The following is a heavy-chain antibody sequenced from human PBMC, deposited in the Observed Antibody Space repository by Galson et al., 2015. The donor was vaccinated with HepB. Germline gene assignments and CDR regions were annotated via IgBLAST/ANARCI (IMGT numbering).Heavy chain of an antibody. CDR3: ARDPWGPGAFDI. CDR2: ISSGSTYI. Sequence: SLRLSCAASGFSFSTYSMDWVRQAPGKGLEWVSSISSGSTYIYYADSVKGRFTISRDNAKNSLYLQMNSLRAEDTAVYYCARDPWGPGAFDIWGQGTMVTVSS. V-gene: IGHV3-21*01. J-gene: IGHJ3*02. D-gene: IGHD3-16*01. CDR1: GFSFSTYS.